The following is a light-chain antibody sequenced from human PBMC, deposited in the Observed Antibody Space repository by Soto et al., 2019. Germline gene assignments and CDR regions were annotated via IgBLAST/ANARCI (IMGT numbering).Light chain of an antibody. CDR3: QRYGSSPLT. Sequence: EIVLTQSPGTLYLSPGERATLSCRASQSVNSNYLAWYQQKPGQAPRLLIYGASSRVTGIPDRFSGSGSGTDFTLTISRLEPEDFAVYYCQRYGSSPLTFGPGTKLEIK. CDR2: GAS. J-gene: IGKJ3*01. V-gene: IGKV3-20*01. CDR1: QSVNSNY.